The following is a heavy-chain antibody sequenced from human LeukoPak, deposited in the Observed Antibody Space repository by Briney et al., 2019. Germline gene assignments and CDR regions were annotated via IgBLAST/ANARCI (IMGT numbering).Heavy chain of an antibody. Sequence: SETLSLTCTVSGGSISSYYWSWIRQPPGKGLEWIGYIYYSGSTNYNPSLKSRVTISVDTSKNQFSLKLSSLTAADTAVYYCARASVQGYYDSSGYYHIRGYYFDYWGQGTLVTVSS. V-gene: IGHV4-59*01. J-gene: IGHJ4*02. CDR1: GGSISSYY. CDR3: ARASVQGYYDSSGYYHIRGYYFDY. CDR2: IYYSGST. D-gene: IGHD3-22*01.